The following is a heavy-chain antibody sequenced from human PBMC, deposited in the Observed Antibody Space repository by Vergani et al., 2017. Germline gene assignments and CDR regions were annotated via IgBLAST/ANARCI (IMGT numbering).Heavy chain of an antibody. CDR1: GFTFTSSA. CDR3: AAALRYFDWLLFPPLDY. CDR2: IVVGSGNT. Sequence: QMQLVQSGPEVKKPGTSVKVSCKASGFTFTSSAVQWVRQARGQRLEWIGWIVVGSGNTNYAQKFQERVTITRYMSTSTAYMELSSLRSGDTAVYYCAAALRYFDWLLFPPLDYWGQGTLVTVSS. D-gene: IGHD3-9*01. V-gene: IGHV1-58*01. J-gene: IGHJ4*02.